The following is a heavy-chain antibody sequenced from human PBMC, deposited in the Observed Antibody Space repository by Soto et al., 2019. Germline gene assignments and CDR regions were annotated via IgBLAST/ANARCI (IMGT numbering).Heavy chain of an antibody. J-gene: IGHJ4*02. CDR1: GFTFSANG. CDR3: AKDRVESGLGEVDY. V-gene: IGHV3-30*18. CDR2: ISYDGSKK. D-gene: IGHD3-16*01. Sequence: QVQLMESGGGVVQPGRSLRLSCAASGFTFSANGMHWVRQAPGKGLEWVAVISYDGSKKYYADSVKGRLTISRDNSKNTLYLQVDRLRAEDTDVYYCAKDRVESGLGEVDYWGQGTLVTVSS.